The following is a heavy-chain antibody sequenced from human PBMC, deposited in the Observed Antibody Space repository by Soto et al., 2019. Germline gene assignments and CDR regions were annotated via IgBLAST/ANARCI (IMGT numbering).Heavy chain of an antibody. CDR3: AREDIVVVAARSYNWFDP. D-gene: IGHD2-15*01. CDR1: GYTFTSYG. CDR2: ISAYNGNT. V-gene: IGHV1-18*01. J-gene: IGHJ5*02. Sequence: ASVKVSCKASGYTFTSYGISWVRQAPGQGLEWMGWISAYNGNTNFAQKLQGRVTMTTDTSTSTAYMELRSLRSDDTAVYYCAREDIVVVAARSYNWFDPWGQGTLVTVSS.